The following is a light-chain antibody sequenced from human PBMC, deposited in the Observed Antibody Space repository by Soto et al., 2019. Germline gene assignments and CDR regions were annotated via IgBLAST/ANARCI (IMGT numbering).Light chain of an antibody. CDR2: EVS. CDR1: SSDVGGYNY. J-gene: IGLJ1*01. CDR3: SSYTSSSTLVV. Sequence: QSALTQPASVSGSPGQSITMSCTGTSSDVGGYNYVSWYQQHPGKAPKLMIYEVSNRPSGVSNRFSGSKSGNTASLTISGLQAEDEADYYCSSYTSSSTLVVFGTGTKLTVL. V-gene: IGLV2-14*01.